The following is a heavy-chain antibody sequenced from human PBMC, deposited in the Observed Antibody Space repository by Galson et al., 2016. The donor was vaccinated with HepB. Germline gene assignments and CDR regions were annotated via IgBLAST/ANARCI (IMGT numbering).Heavy chain of an antibody. Sequence: SLRLSCAASGFTFSDYYMSWIRQAPGKGLEWVSYISSNYNYTNYADSVKGRFTISRDNAKNSLYLQMNSLRAGDTAVYYCAGRNWNDAFDIWGQGTMVSVSS. CDR2: ISSNYNYT. J-gene: IGHJ3*02. D-gene: IGHD1-1*01. CDR3: AGRNWNDAFDI. CDR1: GFTFSDYY. V-gene: IGHV3-11*06.